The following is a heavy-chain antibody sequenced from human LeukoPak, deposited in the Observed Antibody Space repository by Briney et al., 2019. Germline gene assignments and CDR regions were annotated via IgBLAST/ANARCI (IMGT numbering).Heavy chain of an antibody. V-gene: IGHV1-69*04. CDR1: GGTFISYA. Sequence: SVTVSFKASGGTFISYAISWVRQAPGQGLEGMGRIIPILGIANYAQKFQGRVTITADKSTGTAYMELSSLRSEDTAVYYCARAGTVVVAENWFDPWGQGTLVTVSS. CDR3: ARAGTVVVAENWFDP. D-gene: IGHD2-15*01. CDR2: IIPILGIA. J-gene: IGHJ5*02.